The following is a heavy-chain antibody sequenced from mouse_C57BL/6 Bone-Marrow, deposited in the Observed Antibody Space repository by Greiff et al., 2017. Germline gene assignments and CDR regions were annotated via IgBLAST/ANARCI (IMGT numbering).Heavy chain of an antibody. CDR1: GFNIKDDY. V-gene: IGHV14-4*01. CDR2: IDPENGDT. D-gene: IGHD2-2*01. J-gene: IGHJ2*01. Sequence: VQLQQSGAELVRPGASVKLSCTASGFNIKDDYMHWVKQRPEQGLEWIGWIDPENGDTEYASKFQGKATITADTYSNTAYLQLSSLPSENTAVYYCTTTIGYGYDYWGQGTTLTVSS. CDR3: TTTIGYGYDY.